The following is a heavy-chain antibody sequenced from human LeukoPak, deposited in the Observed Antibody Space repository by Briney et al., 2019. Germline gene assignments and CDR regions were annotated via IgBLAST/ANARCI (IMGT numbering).Heavy chain of an antibody. CDR2: IYYSGST. CDR1: GGSISSYY. CDR3: ARGGSGYYPNWFDP. Sequence: SETLSLTCTVSGGSISSYYWSRIRQPPGKGLEWIGYIYYSGSTNYNPSLKSRVTISVDTSKNQFSLKLSSVTAADTAVYYCARGGSGYYPNWFDPWGQGTLVTVSS. V-gene: IGHV4-59*01. J-gene: IGHJ5*02. D-gene: IGHD3-22*01.